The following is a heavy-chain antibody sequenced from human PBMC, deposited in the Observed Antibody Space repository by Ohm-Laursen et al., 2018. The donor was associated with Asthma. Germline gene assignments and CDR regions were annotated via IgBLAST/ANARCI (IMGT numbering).Heavy chain of an antibody. CDR2: IYWDDGK. J-gene: IGHJ3*01. Sequence: PTQTLTLTCSFSGFSLSTSGVAVGWIRQPPGKALEWLALIYWDDGKRYSPSLTSRLTITKDTSKNQVVLTMTNMDPVDTATYYCAHTVCSSSCYTGFDFWGQGTVVTVSS. D-gene: IGHD2-2*02. CDR1: GFSLSTSGVA. V-gene: IGHV2-5*02. CDR3: AHTVCSSSCYTGFDF.